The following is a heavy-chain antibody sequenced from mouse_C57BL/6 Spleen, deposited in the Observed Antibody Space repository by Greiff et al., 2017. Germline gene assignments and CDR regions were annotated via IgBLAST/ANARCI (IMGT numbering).Heavy chain of an antibody. CDR2: ISNGGGST. Sequence: DVQLVESGGGLVQPGGSLKLSCAASGFTFSDYYMYWVRQTPEKRLEWVAYISNGGGSTYYPDTVKGRFTISRDNAKNTLYLQMSRLKSEDTAMYYCARHTTVVAPYWYFDVWGTGTTVTVSS. CDR1: GFTFSDYY. D-gene: IGHD1-1*01. V-gene: IGHV5-12*01. J-gene: IGHJ1*03. CDR3: ARHTTVVAPYWYFDV.